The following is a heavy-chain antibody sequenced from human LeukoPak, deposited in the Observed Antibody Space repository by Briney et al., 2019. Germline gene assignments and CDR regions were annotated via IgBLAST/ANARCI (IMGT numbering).Heavy chain of an antibody. CDR2: IWYDGSNK. J-gene: IGHJ4*02. CDR1: GFTFSSYG. D-gene: IGHD3-10*01. Sequence: GRSLRLSCAASGFTFSSYGMHWVRQAPGKGLEWVAVIWYDGSNKYYADSVKGRFTISRDNSKNTLYLQMNSLRAEDTAVYYCAKDPPYGLKYYFDYWGQGTLVTVSS. V-gene: IGHV3-33*06. CDR3: AKDPPYGLKYYFDY.